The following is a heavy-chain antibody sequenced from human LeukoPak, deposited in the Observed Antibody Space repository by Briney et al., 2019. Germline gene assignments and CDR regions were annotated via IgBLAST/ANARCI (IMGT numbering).Heavy chain of an antibody. D-gene: IGHD5-18*01. CDR1: GFTFSSYS. CDR3: WFVQLWIDY. CDR2: ISSSSSTI. J-gene: IGHJ4*02. Sequence: GGSLRLSCAASGFTFSSYSMNWVRQAPGKGLEWVSYISSSSSTIYYADSVKGRFTISRDNAKNSLYLQTNSLRAEDTAVYYCWFVQLWIDYWGQGTLVTVSS. V-gene: IGHV3-48*01.